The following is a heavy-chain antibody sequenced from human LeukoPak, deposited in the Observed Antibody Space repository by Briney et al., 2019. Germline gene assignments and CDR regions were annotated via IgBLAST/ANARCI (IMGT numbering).Heavy chain of an antibody. J-gene: IGHJ5*02. CDR2: SNHSGST. D-gene: IGHD2-2*01. CDR1: GTSFSGYY. Sequence: SETLSLTCAVYGTSFSGYYWSWIRQPPGKGLEWIGESNHSGSTNYNPSLKSRVTISVDTSKNQFSLKLSSVTAADTAVYYCSSTISGWFDPWGQGTLVTVSS. CDR3: SSTISGWFDP. V-gene: IGHV4-34*03.